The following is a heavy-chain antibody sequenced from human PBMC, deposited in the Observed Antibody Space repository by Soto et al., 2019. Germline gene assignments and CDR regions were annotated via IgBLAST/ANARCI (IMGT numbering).Heavy chain of an antibody. CDR2: IWHDGRNK. D-gene: IGHD1-1*01. CDR3: ARAPGNDEAIDY. Sequence: QVQVVESGGGVVQPGRSLRLSCAASGFTFSNFGMHWVRQAPCKGLEWVAVIWHDGRNKYYADSVKGRFTVSRDNSENTLYLQMDSLRGEDTAVYYCARAPGNDEAIDYWGQGTLVTVSS. V-gene: IGHV3-33*01. CDR1: GFTFSNFG. J-gene: IGHJ4*02.